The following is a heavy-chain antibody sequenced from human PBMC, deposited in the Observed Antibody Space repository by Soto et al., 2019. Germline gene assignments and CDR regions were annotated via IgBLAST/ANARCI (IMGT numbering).Heavy chain of an antibody. J-gene: IGHJ6*02. CDR3: ALDRIPAAGRGHDYYYYGMDV. Sequence: PWVSLRLSCAVAGFIFGTYGIHWGRQAPGKGLEWVAVIWNDATNKYYADSVKGRFTISRDNSKNTLFLQMSSLRAEDTAVYYCALDRIPAAGRGHDYYYYGMDVWGRGT. D-gene: IGHD6-13*01. CDR1: GFIFGTYG. V-gene: IGHV3-33*01. CDR2: IWNDATNK.